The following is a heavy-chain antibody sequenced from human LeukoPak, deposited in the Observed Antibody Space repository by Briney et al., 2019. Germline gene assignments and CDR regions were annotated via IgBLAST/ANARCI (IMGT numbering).Heavy chain of an antibody. CDR3: ARGQYCSSTSCYEYYYYYYGMDV. D-gene: IGHD2-2*01. J-gene: IGHJ6*02. CDR2: IKQDGSEK. V-gene: IGHV3-7*01. Sequence: GGSLRLSCAASGFTFSSYWMSWVRQAPGKGLEWVANIKQDGSEKYYVDSVKGRFTISRDNAKNSLYLQMNSLRAEDTAVYYCARGQYCSSTSCYEYYYYYYGMDVWGQGTTVTVSS. CDR1: GFTFSSYW.